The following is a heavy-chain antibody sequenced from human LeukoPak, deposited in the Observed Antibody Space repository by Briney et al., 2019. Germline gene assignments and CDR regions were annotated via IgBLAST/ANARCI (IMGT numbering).Heavy chain of an antibody. J-gene: IGHJ4*02. Sequence: GGSLRLSCAASGFSFSTSSMNWVRQAPGKGLEWVSSISGSSIYILYADSVKGRFTISRDDARSSLYLQMNSLRAEDTAVYYCARVYYFDYWGQGTLVTVSS. V-gene: IGHV3-21*01. CDR1: GFSFSTSS. CDR2: ISGSSIYI. CDR3: ARVYYFDY.